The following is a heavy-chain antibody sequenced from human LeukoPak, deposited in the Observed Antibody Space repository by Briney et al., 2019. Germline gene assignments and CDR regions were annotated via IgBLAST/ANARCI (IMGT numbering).Heavy chain of an antibody. J-gene: IGHJ4*02. V-gene: IGHV3-30*18. CDR1: GFTFSSYG. D-gene: IGHD6-19*01. CDR3: AKISVAGTGNDY. Sequence: GGSLRLSCAASGFTFSSYGMHWVRQAPGKGLEWVAVISYDGSNKYYADSVKGRFTTSRDNSKNTLYLQMNSLRAEDTAVYYCAKISVAGTGNDYWGQGTLVTVSS. CDR2: ISYDGSNK.